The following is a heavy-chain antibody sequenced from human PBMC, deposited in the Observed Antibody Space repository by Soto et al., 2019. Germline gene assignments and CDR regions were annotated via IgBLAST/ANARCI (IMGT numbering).Heavy chain of an antibody. CDR1: GFTFSSYS. D-gene: IGHD1-1*01. Sequence: PGGSLRLSCAASGFTFSSYSRSWVRQAPGKGLVWISRISSDGSLIGFADSVKGRFTVSRDSAKNTVYLQMNNLRAEDTAVYYCVRDRTTFTLFDYWGQGTLVTVS. CDR2: ISSDGSLI. J-gene: IGHJ4*02. V-gene: IGHV3-74*01. CDR3: VRDRTTFTLFDY.